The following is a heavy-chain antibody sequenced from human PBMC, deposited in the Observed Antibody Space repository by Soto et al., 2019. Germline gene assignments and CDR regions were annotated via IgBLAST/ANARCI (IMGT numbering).Heavy chain of an antibody. CDR1: GFTFSSYD. Sequence: GGSLRLSCAASGFTFSSYDMHWVRQATGKGLEWVSAIGTAGDTYYPGSVKGRFTISRENAKNSLYPQMNSLRAGDTAVYYCARDLGSSGLDVWGQGTTVTVSS. V-gene: IGHV3-13*01. D-gene: IGHD1-26*01. J-gene: IGHJ6*02. CDR3: ARDLGSSGLDV. CDR2: IGTAGDT.